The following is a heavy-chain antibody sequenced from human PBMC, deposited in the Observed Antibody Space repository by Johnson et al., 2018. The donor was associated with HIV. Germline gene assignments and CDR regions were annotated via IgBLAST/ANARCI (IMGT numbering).Heavy chain of an antibody. CDR1: GFTFSSYW. CDR3: ARDGGIVLVVYAMPDAFDI. CDR2: IKQDGSEK. Sequence: VQLVESWGGLVQPGGSLRLSCAASGFTFSSYWMSWVRQAPGKGLEWVANIKQDGSEKYYVDSVKGRFTISRDNAKNSLYLQMNSLRAEDTAVYYCARDGGIVLVVYAMPDAFDIWGQWTMVTVSS. D-gene: IGHD2-8*02. J-gene: IGHJ3*02. V-gene: IGHV3-7*05.